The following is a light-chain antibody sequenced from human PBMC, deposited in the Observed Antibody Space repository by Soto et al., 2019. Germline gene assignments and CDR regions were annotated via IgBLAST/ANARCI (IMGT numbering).Light chain of an antibody. CDR3: QSYASGLSGSV. CDR2: GNS. CDR1: SSNIGAGYD. J-gene: IGLJ2*01. V-gene: IGLV1-40*01. Sequence: QSVLTQPPSVSGAPGQRVTISCTGSSSNIGAGYDVHWYQQLPGTAPKLLIYGNSNRPSGVPDRFSGSKSGTSASLAITGLQAEDGPDYYCQSYASGLSGSVFGGGTKLTVL.